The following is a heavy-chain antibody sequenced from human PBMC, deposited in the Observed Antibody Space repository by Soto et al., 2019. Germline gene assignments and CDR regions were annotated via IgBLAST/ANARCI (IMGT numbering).Heavy chain of an antibody. Sequence: GGSLRLSCVASGFTFSSYAMSWVRQAPGKGLEWVSAISGSGGSTYYADSVKGRFTISRDNSKNTLYLQMNSLRAEDTAVYYCAKGRSMIVAKSQFDPWGQGTLVTVSS. V-gene: IGHV3-23*01. CDR1: GFTFSSYA. CDR2: ISGSGGST. D-gene: IGHD3-22*01. CDR3: AKGRSMIVAKSQFDP. J-gene: IGHJ5*02.